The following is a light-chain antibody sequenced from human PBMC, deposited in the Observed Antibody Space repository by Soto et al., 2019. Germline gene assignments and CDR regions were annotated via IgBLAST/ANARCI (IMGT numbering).Light chain of an antibody. V-gene: IGKV1-5*01. CDR2: DAS. CDR1: QSISSW. J-gene: IGKJ5*01. Sequence: DIVMTQSPSTLSASLGDRVTLTCRASQSISSWLAWYQQKPGKAPKLLIYDASSLESGVPSRFSGSGSGTEFTLTISSLQPDDFATYYCQQSYRTPTFGQGTRLEIK. CDR3: QQSYRTPT.